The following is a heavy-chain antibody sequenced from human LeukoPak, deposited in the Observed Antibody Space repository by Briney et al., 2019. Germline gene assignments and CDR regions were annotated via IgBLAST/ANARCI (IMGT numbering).Heavy chain of an antibody. CDR3: TTDKGCYFDY. CDR2: IKRKTYGGTT. CDR1: GFTFSNAW. Sequence: PGGSLRLSCAASGFTFSNAWMSWVRQAPGKGLEWVGRIKRKTYGGTTDYAAPVKGRFTISRDDSKNTLYLQMNSLKTEDTAVYYCTTDKGCYFDYWGQGTMVT. V-gene: IGHV3-15*05. J-gene: IGHJ4*02.